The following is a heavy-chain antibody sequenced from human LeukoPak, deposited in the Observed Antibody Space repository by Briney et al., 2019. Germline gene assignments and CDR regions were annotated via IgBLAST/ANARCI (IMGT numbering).Heavy chain of an antibody. V-gene: IGHV1-46*01. CDR1: GYTFTSYY. J-gene: IGHJ4*02. CDR2: INPSGGST. Sequence: ASVKVSCKASGYTFTSYYMHWVRQAPGQGLEWMGIINPSGGSTSYAQKFQGRVTMTRDMSTSTVYMELSSLRSEDTAVYYCARDPGGSGSYPLFDYWGQGTLVTVSS. D-gene: IGHD3-10*01. CDR3: ARDPGGSGSYPLFDY.